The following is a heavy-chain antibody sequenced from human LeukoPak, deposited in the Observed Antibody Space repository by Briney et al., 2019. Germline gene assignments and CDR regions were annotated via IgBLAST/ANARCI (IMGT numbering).Heavy chain of an antibody. J-gene: IGHJ5*02. Sequence: ASVKVSCKASGYTFTGYYMHWVRQAPGQGLEWMGWINPNSGGTNYAQKFQGRFTMTWDTSISTAYMELSGLRSDDTAIYYCAGGWEPYDYWFDPWGQGTLVTVSS. CDR2: INPNSGGT. V-gene: IGHV1-2*02. CDR1: GYTFTGYY. CDR3: AGGWEPYDYWFDP. D-gene: IGHD5-12*01.